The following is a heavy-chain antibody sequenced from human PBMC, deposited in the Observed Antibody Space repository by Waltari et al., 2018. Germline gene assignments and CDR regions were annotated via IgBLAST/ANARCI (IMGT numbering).Heavy chain of an antibody. CDR1: GYDFSTYW. CDR2: IDPRVSYT. Sequence: EVQLVQSGAEVKKPGESLRISCEGSGYDFSTYWITWVRHMPGKGLEWMGRIDPRVSYTNYSPSFRGHVTISVDRSISTAYIQWSGLRASDTAIYYCARTSTRDFYYMDVWGKGTTVTVSS. V-gene: IGHV5-10-1*01. D-gene: IGHD1-1*01. J-gene: IGHJ6*03. CDR3: ARTSTRDFYYMDV.